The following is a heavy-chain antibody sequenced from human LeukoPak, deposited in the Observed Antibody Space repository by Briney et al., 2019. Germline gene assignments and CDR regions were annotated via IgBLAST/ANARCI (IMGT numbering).Heavy chain of an antibody. CDR1: GFTFSGSA. Sequence: GGSLRLSCAASGFTFSGSAMHWARQASGKGREWVGRIRSKANSYATAYAAWVKGRFTISRDNSKNTLYLQMNSLRAEDTAVYYCARSGGWKNWFDPWGQGTLVTVSS. V-gene: IGHV3-73*01. CDR2: IRSKANSYAT. CDR3: ARSGGWKNWFDP. J-gene: IGHJ5*02. D-gene: IGHD6-19*01.